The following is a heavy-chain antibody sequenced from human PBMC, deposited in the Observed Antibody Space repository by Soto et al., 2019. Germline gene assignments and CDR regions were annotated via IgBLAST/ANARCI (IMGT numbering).Heavy chain of an antibody. CDR2: IYPGDSDT. CDR1: GYNFITYW. D-gene: IGHD5-18*01. CDR3: AITESGYRHGFADV. Sequence: PGESLKISCKGSGYNFITYWIGWVRQMPGKGLEWMGLIYPGDSDTTYSPAFQGQVTISVDKSISTAYLQWSSLKASDTAMYYCAITESGYRHGFADVWGQGTTVTLFS. J-gene: IGHJ6*02. V-gene: IGHV5-51*01.